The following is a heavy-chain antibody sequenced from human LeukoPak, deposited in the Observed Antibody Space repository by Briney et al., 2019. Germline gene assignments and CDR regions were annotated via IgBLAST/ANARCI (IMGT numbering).Heavy chain of an antibody. J-gene: IGHJ5*02. CDR3: ARDAMTTVANSVS. CDR1: GYSISSGYY. D-gene: IGHD4-23*01. Sequence: SETLSLTCTVSGYSISSGYYWGWIRQPPGKGLEWIGSIYHSGSTYYNPSLKSRVTISADTSKNQFSLKLTSVTAADTAVFYCARDAMTTVANSVSWGQGTLVTVSS. V-gene: IGHV4-38-2*02. CDR2: IYHSGST.